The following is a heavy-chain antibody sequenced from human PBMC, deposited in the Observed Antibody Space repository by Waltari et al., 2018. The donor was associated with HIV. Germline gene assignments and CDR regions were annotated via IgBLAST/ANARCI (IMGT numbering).Heavy chain of an antibody. CDR3: ARGTTLTGYSSSWYRY. CDR2: INHSGST. Sequence: QVQLQQWGAGLLKPSETLSLTCAVYGGSFSGYYWSWIRQPPGKGLEWIGEINHSGSTNYNPSLKSRVTISVDTSKNQFSLKLSSVTAADTAVYYCARGTTLTGYSSSWYRYWGQGTLVTVSS. CDR1: GGSFSGYY. J-gene: IGHJ4*02. V-gene: IGHV4-34*01. D-gene: IGHD6-13*01.